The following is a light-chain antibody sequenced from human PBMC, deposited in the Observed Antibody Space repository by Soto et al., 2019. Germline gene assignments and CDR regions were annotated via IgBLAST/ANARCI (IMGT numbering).Light chain of an antibody. CDR3: QQRSNWPIT. CDR1: QSIYNK. Sequence: EIVLTQSPATLSSFPGDRVTLSCRASQSIYNKVAWYQQKPGQAPRLLIYDASNRATGIPARFSGSGSGTDFTLTISSLEPEDFAVYYCQQRSNWPITFGQGTRLEIK. CDR2: DAS. V-gene: IGKV3-11*01. J-gene: IGKJ5*01.